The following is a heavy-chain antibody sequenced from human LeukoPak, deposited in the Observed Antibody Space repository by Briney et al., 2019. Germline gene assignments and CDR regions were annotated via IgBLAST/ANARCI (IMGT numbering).Heavy chain of an antibody. V-gene: IGHV4-59*11. D-gene: IGHD2-15*01. CDR2: AFYTGGS. CDR3: ARDRVDSQCPALDI. J-gene: IGHJ3*02. Sequence: SETLSLTCTVSRGSISSHYWTWMRQPPGKGLEWIGYAFYTGGSNYNPSLKSRVTISVDTSKSQFSLKLSSVTAADTAIYYCARDRVDSQCPALDIWGQGTMVTVSS. CDR1: RGSISSHY.